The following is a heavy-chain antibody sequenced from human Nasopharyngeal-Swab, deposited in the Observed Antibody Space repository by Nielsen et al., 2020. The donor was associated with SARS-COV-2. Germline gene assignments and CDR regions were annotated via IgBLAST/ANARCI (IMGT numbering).Heavy chain of an antibody. CDR1: GFTFTDSW. CDR3: ARDFDQTGD. Sequence: GESLKISCVVSGFTFTDSWIHWVRQAPGKGLAWVSRINNDGSRTGYADSVKGRFTVSRDNAKNTIYLQMHSLRAEDTAVYYCARDFDQTGDWGQGTLVTVSS. J-gene: IGHJ4*02. CDR2: INNDGSRT. V-gene: IGHV3-74*01. D-gene: IGHD7-27*01.